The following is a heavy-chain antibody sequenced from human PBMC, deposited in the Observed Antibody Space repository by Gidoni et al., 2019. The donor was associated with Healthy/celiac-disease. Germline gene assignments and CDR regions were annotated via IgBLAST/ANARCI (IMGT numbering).Heavy chain of an antibody. CDR1: GFTFSSYG. Sequence: QVQLVESGGGVVQPGRSLRLSCAAPGFTFSSYGMHWVRQAPGKGLEWVAVIWYDGSNKYYADSVKGRFTISRDNSKNTLYLQMNSLRAEDTAVYYCAREGIAAAGIGMDYWGQGTLVTVSS. V-gene: IGHV3-33*01. J-gene: IGHJ4*02. CDR3: AREGIAAAGIGMDY. CDR2: IWYDGSNK. D-gene: IGHD6-13*01.